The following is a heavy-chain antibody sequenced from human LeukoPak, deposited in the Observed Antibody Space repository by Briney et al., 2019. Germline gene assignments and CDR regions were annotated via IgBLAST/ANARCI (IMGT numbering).Heavy chain of an antibody. CDR3: ANQGYCSGGSCLTYYYYYMDV. CDR2: ISGSGGST. Sequence: GGSLRLSCAACGFTFSSYDMHWVRQAPGKGLEWVSAISGSGGSTYYADYVKGRFTISRDNSKDTLYLQMNSLRAKDTAVYYCANQGYCSGGSCLTYYYYYMDVWGKGTTVTVSS. V-gene: IGHV3-23*01. J-gene: IGHJ6*03. CDR1: GFTFSSYD. D-gene: IGHD2-15*01.